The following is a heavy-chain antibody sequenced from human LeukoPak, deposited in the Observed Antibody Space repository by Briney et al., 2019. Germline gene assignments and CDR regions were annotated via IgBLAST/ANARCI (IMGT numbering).Heavy chain of an antibody. J-gene: IGHJ4*02. CDR2: FYATGGT. D-gene: IGHD1-1*01. CDR3: ARGTTVERPFFNY. V-gene: IGHV4-4*07. CDR1: GGSISSYY. Sequence: SETLSLTCTVSGGSISSYYWSWIRQPAGRGLEWIGRFYATGGTKYNPSLQSRVTMSVDTSKNQFSLKLSSVTAADAAVYYCARGTTVERPFFNYWGQGTLVTVSS.